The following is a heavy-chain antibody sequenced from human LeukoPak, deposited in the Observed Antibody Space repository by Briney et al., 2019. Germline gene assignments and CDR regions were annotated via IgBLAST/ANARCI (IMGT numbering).Heavy chain of an antibody. CDR1: GGSFSGYY. J-gene: IGHJ3*02. V-gene: IGHV4-34*01. D-gene: IGHD3-10*01. Sequence: SETLSLTCAVYGGSFSGYYWSWIRQPPGKGLEWIGSIYYSGSSYYNPSLKSRVAILLDRPKTQFSLRLSSVTAADTAVYYCARGTYGSGTYDDAFEIWGQGTMVTVSS. CDR2: IYYSGSS. CDR3: ARGTYGSGTYDDAFEI.